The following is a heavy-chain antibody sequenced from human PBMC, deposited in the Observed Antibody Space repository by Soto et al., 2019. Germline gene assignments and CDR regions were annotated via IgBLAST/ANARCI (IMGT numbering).Heavy chain of an antibody. CDR1: GGTFSSYA. V-gene: IGHV1-69*06. J-gene: IGHJ3*02. D-gene: IGHD3-22*01. CDR3: AREGGHTMIVANDAFDI. Sequence: GASVKVSCKASGGTFSSYAISWVRQAPGQGLEGMGGIIPIFGTANYAQKFQGRVTITADKSTSTAYMELSSLRAEDTAVYYCAREGGHTMIVANDAFDIWGQGTMVTVSS. CDR2: IIPIFGTA.